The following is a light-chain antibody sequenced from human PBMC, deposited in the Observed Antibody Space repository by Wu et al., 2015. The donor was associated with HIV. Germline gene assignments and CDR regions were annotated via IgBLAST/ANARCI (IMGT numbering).Light chain of an antibody. CDR3: QQRSNWLT. CDR1: QSVNNN. CDR2: DAS. V-gene: IGKV3-11*01. J-gene: IGKJ1*01. Sequence: EIVLTQSPATLSLSPGERATLSCRASQSVNNNLAWYQQKPGQAPRLLIYDASNRATGIPARFSGSGSGTDFTLTISSLEPEDFAVYYCQQRSNWLTFGQGTKVEIK.